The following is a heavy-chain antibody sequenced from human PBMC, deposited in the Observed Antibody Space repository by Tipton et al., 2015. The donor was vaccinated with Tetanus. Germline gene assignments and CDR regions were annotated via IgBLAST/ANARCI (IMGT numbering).Heavy chain of an antibody. CDR2: SWYDGTDQ. J-gene: IGHJ4*02. CDR1: GFIFSSYG. D-gene: IGHD2-15*01. Sequence: SLRLSCAASGFIFSSYGIHWARQAPGKGLEWVAVSWYDGTDQYYADSVKGRFTLSRDNSKNTLYLEMNSLRAEDTALYYCAREADCSGGSCFSGDFDNWGQGTQVTVSS. CDR3: AREADCSGGSCFSGDFDN. V-gene: IGHV3-33*01.